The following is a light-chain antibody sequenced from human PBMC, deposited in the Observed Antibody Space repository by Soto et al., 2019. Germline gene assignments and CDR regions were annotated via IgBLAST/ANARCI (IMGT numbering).Light chain of an antibody. Sequence: QSALTQPASVSGSVGQSITIACTGTSSDIGGYSEVSWYPPLPRKATNRLIFEVSNPPSGLSDRFSGSTSGNSASLTISGIQAEDVADYYCTSYSRYRVLVFGGGTKVTVL. J-gene: IGLJ3*02. CDR2: EVS. CDR1: SSDIGGYSE. CDR3: TSYSRYRVLV. V-gene: IGLV2-14*01.